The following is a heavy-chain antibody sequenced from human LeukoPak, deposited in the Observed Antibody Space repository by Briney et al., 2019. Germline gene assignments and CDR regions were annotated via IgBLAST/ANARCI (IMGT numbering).Heavy chain of an antibody. V-gene: IGHV3-21*01. CDR2: ISSSSSYI. J-gene: IGHJ4*02. CDR3: ARDSPSAYYFDY. Sequence: GGSLRLSCAASGFTFSSYSMNWVRQAPGKGLEWASSISSSSSYIYYADSVKGRFTISRDNAKNSLYLQMNSLRAEDTAVYYCARDSPSAYYFDYWGQGTLVTVSS. CDR1: GFTFSSYS. D-gene: IGHD6-19*01.